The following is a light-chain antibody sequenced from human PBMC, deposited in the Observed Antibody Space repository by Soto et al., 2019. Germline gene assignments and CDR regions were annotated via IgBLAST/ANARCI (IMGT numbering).Light chain of an antibody. CDR1: QDIDNY. V-gene: IGKV1-33*01. J-gene: IGKJ5*01. Sequence: IQLTQSPSSLSASVGESVTITCRASQDIDNYLNWYQHRPGEAPKLLIYAASYLETGVPARFSGSGSGTDFSFTITRLQPEDSATYYCQQYDTRPTMTFGQGTRLDI. CDR3: QQYDTRPTMT. CDR2: AAS.